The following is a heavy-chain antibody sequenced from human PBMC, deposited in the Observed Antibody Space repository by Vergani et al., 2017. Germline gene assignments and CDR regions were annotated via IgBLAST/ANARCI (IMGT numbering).Heavy chain of an antibody. J-gene: IGHJ3*02. V-gene: IGHV1-69*02. D-gene: IGHD4-17*01. CDR1: GGTFSSYT. CDR3: AGAQDDYGDNGAFAI. CDR2: IIPILGIA. Sequence: QVQLVQSGAEVKKPGSSVKVSCKASGGTFSSYTISWVRQAPGQGLEWMGRIIPILGIANYAQKFQGRVTITADKSTSTAYMELSSLRSEDTAVYYCAGAQDDYGDNGAFAIWGQGTMVTVSS.